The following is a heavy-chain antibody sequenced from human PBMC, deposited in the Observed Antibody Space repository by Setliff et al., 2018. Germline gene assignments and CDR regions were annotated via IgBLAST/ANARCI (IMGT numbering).Heavy chain of an antibody. CDR1: GFTFSNYA. V-gene: IGHV3-23*01. CDR2: ISGSASST. CDR3: AKSHSSWPIFIDY. Sequence: GGSLRLSCAASGFTFSNYAMGWVRQAPGEGLEWVSSISGSASSTYYVDSVKGRFTISRDNAKNSLYLQMNSLRAEDTAVYYCAKSHSSWPIFIDYWGQGTLVTVSS. D-gene: IGHD6-13*01. J-gene: IGHJ4*02.